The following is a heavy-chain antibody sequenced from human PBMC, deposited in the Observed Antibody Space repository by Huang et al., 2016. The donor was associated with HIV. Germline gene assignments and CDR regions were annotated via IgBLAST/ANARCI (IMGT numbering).Heavy chain of an antibody. D-gene: IGHD6-6*01. CDR2: IYYSGST. J-gene: IGHJ5*02. CDR1: GGSMSSYY. CDR3: ASASIAARRWFDP. Sequence: QVQLQESGPGLVKPSEILSLSCTVSGGSMSSYYWSWLRQPPGKGLEWIGYIYYSGSTNYNPSLKSRVTISVDTSKNQFSLRLGSVTAADTAVYYWASASIAARRWFDPWGQGSLVTVSS. V-gene: IGHV4-59*01.